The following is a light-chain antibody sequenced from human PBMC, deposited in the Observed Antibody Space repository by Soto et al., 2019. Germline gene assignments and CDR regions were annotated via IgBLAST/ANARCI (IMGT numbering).Light chain of an antibody. CDR3: SSYTGSTTWV. J-gene: IGLJ3*02. V-gene: IGLV2-14*01. CDR2: EVN. CDR1: SSDVGGYNH. Sequence: QSALTQPASVSGSPGQSITISCTGTSSDVGGYNHVSWYQQYPGKAPKFIIYEVNNRPSGVSNRFSGSKSGNTASLTISGLQAEDEADYDCSSYTGSTTWVFGGGTKLTVL.